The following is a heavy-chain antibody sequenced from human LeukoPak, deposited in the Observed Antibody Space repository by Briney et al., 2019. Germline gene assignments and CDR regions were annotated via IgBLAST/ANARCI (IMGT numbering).Heavy chain of an antibody. CDR1: GFTFSSYA. CDR2: ISSSSSTI. D-gene: IGHD2-2*02. V-gene: IGHV3-48*01. CDR3: ARSRYTRGPIYYYYGMDV. Sequence: GGSLRLSCAASGFTFSSYAMSWVRQAPGKGLEWVSYISSSSSTIYYADSVKGRFTISRDNAKNSLYLQMNSLRAEDTAVYYCARSRYTRGPIYYYYGMDVWGQGTTVTVSS. J-gene: IGHJ6*02.